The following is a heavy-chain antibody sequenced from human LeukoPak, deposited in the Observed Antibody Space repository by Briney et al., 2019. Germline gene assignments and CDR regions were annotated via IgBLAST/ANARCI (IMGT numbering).Heavy chain of an antibody. V-gene: IGHV4-59*08. CDR3: ARAGSNYGYFDL. J-gene: IGHJ2*01. CDR2: IYYSGST. D-gene: IGHD3-16*01. Sequence: PSETLSLTCTVSGGSISSYYWSWIRQPPGKGLEWIGYIYYSGSTNYNPSLKSRVTISVDTSKNQFSLKLSSVTAADTAVYYCARAGSNYGYFDLWGRGTLVTVSS. CDR1: GGSISSYY.